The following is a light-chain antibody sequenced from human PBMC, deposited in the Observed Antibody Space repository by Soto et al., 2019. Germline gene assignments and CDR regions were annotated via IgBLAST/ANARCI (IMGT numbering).Light chain of an antibody. J-gene: IGLJ2*01. CDR1: SSDVGGYNY. CDR3: TSYAGSNNFVV. Sequence: QSALTQPPSASGSPGQSVTISCTGTSSDVGGYNYVSWYQQHPGQAPQLIIYEVSKRPSGVPDRFSGSKSGNTASLTVSGLQAEDEADYYCTSYAGSNNFVVFGGGTKLTVL. CDR2: EVS. V-gene: IGLV2-8*01.